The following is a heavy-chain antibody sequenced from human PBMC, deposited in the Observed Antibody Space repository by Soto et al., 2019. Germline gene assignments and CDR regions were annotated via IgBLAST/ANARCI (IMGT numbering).Heavy chain of an antibody. J-gene: IGHJ4*02. Sequence: PSETLSLTCSVYGGSFSGYYWSWIRQPPGKGLEWIGEINHSGSTNYNPSLKSRVTMSVDTSKNQFSLKLSSVTAADTAVYYCARADGPIDYWGQGTLVTVSS. CDR1: GGSFSGYY. CDR3: ARADGPIDY. CDR2: INHSGST. V-gene: IGHV4-34*01.